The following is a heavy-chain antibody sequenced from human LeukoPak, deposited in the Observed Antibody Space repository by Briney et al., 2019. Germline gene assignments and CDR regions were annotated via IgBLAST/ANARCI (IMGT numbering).Heavy chain of an antibody. CDR3: ARGGYYGSGNWFDP. J-gene: IGHJ5*02. V-gene: IGHV3-30*03. CDR1: GFTFSSYG. CDR2: ISYDGSNK. D-gene: IGHD3-10*01. Sequence: GGSLSLSCAASGFTFSSYGMHWVRQAPGKGLEWVAVISYDGSNKYYADSVKGRFTISRDNSKNTLYLQMNSLRAEDTAVYYCARGGYYGSGNWFDPWGQGTLVTVSS.